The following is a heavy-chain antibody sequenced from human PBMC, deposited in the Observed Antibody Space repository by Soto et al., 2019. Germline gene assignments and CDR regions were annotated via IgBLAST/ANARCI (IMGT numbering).Heavy chain of an antibody. D-gene: IGHD2-8*01. Sequence: QVQLVQSGAEVKKPGASVKVSCKASGYTFTDYYIHWVRQAPGQGLEWMGMINPSGGSTDYAQKLRGRVTMTRDTSTGTVYMDLSSLRSEDTAVYYCARPPVPGCINAVCYPFDYWGQGTLVPVSS. CDR1: GYTFTDYY. J-gene: IGHJ4*02. CDR3: ARPPVPGCINAVCYPFDY. CDR2: INPSGGST. V-gene: IGHV1-46*04.